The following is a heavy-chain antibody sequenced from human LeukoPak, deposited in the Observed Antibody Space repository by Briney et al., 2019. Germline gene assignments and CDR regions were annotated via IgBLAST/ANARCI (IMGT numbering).Heavy chain of an antibody. CDR2: IYYSGST. V-gene: IGHV4-59*12. CDR3: ASSPGYCSGGSCYSHWYFDL. D-gene: IGHD2-15*01. J-gene: IGHJ2*01. CDR1: GGSISSYY. Sequence: SETLSLTCTVSGGSISSYYWSWIRQPPGKGLEWIGYIYYSGSTNYNPSLKGRVTISVDTSKNQFSLKLSSVTAADTAVYYCASSPGYCSGGSCYSHWYFDLWGRGTLVTVSS.